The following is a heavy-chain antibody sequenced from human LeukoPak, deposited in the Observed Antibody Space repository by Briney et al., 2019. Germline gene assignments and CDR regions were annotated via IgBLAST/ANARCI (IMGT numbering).Heavy chain of an antibody. D-gene: IGHD3-22*01. CDR3: ARGGYSSGYYSFDY. J-gene: IGHJ4*02. Sequence: SETLSLTCTVSGGSISSSSYYWGWIRQPPGKGLEWIGSIYYSGSTYYNPSLKSRVTISVDTSKNQFSLKLSSVTAADTAVYYCARGGYSSGYYSFDYWGQGTPVTVSS. CDR1: GGSISSSSYY. CDR2: IYYSGST. V-gene: IGHV4-39*01.